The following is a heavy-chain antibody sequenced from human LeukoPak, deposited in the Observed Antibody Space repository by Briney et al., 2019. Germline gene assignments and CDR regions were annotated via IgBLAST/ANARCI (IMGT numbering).Heavy chain of an antibody. CDR3: AKDWLNGGSLLYYFDS. D-gene: IGHD2-8*01. CDR1: GFSFSDTA. Sequence: GGSLRLSCAASGFSFSDTAMSWVRQAPGKGLEWVPTISGTADNTYYAESVKGRFSISRDNAKNTVYLQINDLRAEDTAVYYCAKDWLNGGSLLYYFDSWGQGALVTVSS. J-gene: IGHJ4*02. V-gene: IGHV3-23*01. CDR2: ISGTADNT.